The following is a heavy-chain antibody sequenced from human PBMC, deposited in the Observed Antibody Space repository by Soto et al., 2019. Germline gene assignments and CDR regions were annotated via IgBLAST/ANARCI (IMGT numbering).Heavy chain of an antibody. CDR3: ARVLTYYYGSGSHSPYNWFDP. D-gene: IGHD3-10*01. J-gene: IGHJ5*02. CDR1: CDTSTSCG. Sequence: ASVKGSWTASCDTSTSCGISWVRQSPGQGLEWMGWISAYNGNTNYAQKLQGRVTMTTDTSTSTAYMELRSLRSDDTAVYYCARVLTYYYGSGSHSPYNWFDPWGQGTLVTVSS. V-gene: IGHV1-18*04. CDR2: ISAYNGNT.